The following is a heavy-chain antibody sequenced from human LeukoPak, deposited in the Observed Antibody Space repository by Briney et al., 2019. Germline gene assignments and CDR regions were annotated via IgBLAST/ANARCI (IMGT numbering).Heavy chain of an antibody. CDR1: GFTFSSYS. Sequence: GGSLRLSCAASGFTFSSYSMNWVRQAPGKGLEWVSSISSSSSYIYYADSVKGRFTISRDNAKNSLYLQMNSLRAEDTAVYYCARDSLDYYGSGSYYAYWGQGTLVTVSS. J-gene: IGHJ4*02. CDR2: ISSSSSYI. CDR3: ARDSLDYYGSGSYYAY. V-gene: IGHV3-21*01. D-gene: IGHD3-10*01.